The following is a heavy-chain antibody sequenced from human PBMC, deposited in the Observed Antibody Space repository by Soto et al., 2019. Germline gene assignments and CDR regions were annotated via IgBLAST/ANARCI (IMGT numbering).Heavy chain of an antibody. CDR1: GFTFSSYA. CDR3: VKDDRILGRRYFDL. V-gene: IGHV3-23*01. J-gene: IGHJ2*01. CDR2: ISFSDGGT. D-gene: IGHD2-15*01. Sequence: GGSLSRSCAASGFTFSSYAMTWVRQAPGKGLEWVSSISFSDGGTYYADSVKGRLTISRDNSKNTLFLQMNSLRVEDTAVYYCVKDDRILGRRYFDLWGRGTLVTVSS.